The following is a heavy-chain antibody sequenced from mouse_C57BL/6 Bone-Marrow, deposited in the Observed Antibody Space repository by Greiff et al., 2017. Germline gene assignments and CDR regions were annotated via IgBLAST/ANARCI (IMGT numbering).Heavy chain of an antibody. CDR3: ARDCPWFAY. V-gene: IGHV5-17*01. J-gene: IGHJ3*01. CDR1: GFTFSDYG. Sequence: EVKLVESGGGLVKPGGSLKLSCAASGFTFSDYGMHWVRQAPEQGLAWVAYISSGSSTIYYADTVKGRFTLSRDNAKNTLFLQMTSLRSEDTAMYYCARDCPWFAYWGQGTLVTVSA. CDR2: ISSGSSTI.